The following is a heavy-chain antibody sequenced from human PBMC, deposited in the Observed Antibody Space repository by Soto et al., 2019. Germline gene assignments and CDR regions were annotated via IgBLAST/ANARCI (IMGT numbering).Heavy chain of an antibody. CDR1: GFTFSSHV. CDR3: ANRQWLED. D-gene: IGHD6-19*01. Sequence: QVQLVESGGGVVQPGRSLRLSCAASGFTFSSHVMHWVRQAPGKGLEWVALISHDGSDKYSADSVKGRFTISRDNSKNTLYVQMNSLRPEDTAVYYCANRQWLEDWGQGSLVAVSS. V-gene: IGHV3-30*18. J-gene: IGHJ4*02. CDR2: ISHDGSDK.